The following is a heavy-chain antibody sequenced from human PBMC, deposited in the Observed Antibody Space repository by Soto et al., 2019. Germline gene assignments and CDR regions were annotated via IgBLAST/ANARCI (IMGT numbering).Heavy chain of an antibody. CDR1: GGSLSSSSYY. D-gene: IGHD3-10*01. CDR3: TTDMWFGEARYYYYGMDV. J-gene: IGHJ6*02. V-gene: IGHV4-39*03. Sequence: SETLSLTCTVSGGSLSSSSYYWGWIRQPPGKGLEWIGSIYYSGSTYYNPSLKSRVTISVDTSKNQFSLKLSSVTAADTAVYYCTTDMWFGEARYYYYGMDVWGQGTTVTVSS. CDR2: IYYSGST.